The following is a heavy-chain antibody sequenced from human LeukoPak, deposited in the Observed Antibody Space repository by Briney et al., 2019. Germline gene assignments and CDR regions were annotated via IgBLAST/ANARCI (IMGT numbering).Heavy chain of an antibody. CDR3: ARDSHEDAFDI. CDR2: IGTAGDT. CDR1: GLTFSSYD. V-gene: IGHV3-13*01. J-gene: IGHJ3*02. Sequence: GGSLRLSCAASGLTFSSYDMHWVRQATGKGLEWVSAIGTAGDTYYPGSVKGRFTISRENAKNSLYLQMNSLRAGDTAVYYCARDSHEDAFDIWGQGTMVTVSS.